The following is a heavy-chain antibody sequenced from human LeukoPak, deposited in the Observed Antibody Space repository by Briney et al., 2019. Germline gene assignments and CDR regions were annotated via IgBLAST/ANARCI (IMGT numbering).Heavy chain of an antibody. CDR1: GYSISSDYC. V-gene: IGHV4-38-2*02. J-gene: IGHJ5*02. CDR2: ISHRGSP. CDR3: ARDGGFYYTASPNSWFDP. D-gene: IGHD2-15*01. Sequence: SETQSLTCIVSGYSISSDYCWGWIRQAPGKGLEWIGSISHRGSPYYNPSLQSRVTMSADTPNNHFSLRLSSVTAADTAVYYCARDGGFYYTASPNSWFDPWGQGILVTVSS.